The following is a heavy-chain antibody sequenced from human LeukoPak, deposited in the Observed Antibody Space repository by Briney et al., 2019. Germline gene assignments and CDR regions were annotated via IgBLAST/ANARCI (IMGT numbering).Heavy chain of an antibody. CDR2: ISYDASNK. CDR3: ARPYSSGWYGDFDY. V-gene: IGHV3-30-3*01. D-gene: IGHD6-19*01. J-gene: IGHJ4*02. Sequence: PGGSLRLSCAASGFTFSSYAMPWVRQAPGKGLEWVAVISYDASNKYYADSVKGRFTISRDNSKNTLYLQMNSLRAEDTAVYYCARPYSSGWYGDFDYWGQGTLVTVSS. CDR1: GFTFSSYA.